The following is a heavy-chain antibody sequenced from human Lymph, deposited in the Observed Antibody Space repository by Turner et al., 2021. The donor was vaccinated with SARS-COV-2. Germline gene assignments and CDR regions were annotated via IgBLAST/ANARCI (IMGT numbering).Heavy chain of an antibody. J-gene: IGHJ6*02. Sequence: QVQLQQWGAGLLKPSETLSLTCAVYGGSFSGYYWSWIRQPPGKGLEWIGEINHSGSTNYNPSIKSRVTISVDTSKNQFSLKLSSVTAADTAVYYCARGGVDTAMVRYYYYGMDVWGQGTTVTVSS. CDR1: GGSFSGYY. D-gene: IGHD5-18*01. V-gene: IGHV4-34*01. CDR3: ARGGVDTAMVRYYYYGMDV. CDR2: INHSGST.